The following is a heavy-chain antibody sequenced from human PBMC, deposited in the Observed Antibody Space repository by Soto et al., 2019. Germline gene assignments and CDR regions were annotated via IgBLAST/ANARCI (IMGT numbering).Heavy chain of an antibody. D-gene: IGHD3-10*01. V-gene: IGHV4-59*01. Sequence: SETLSLTCTFSGGSISSYYWSWIRQPPGKGLEWIGYIYYSGSTNYNPSLKSRVTISVDTSKNQFSLKLSSVTAADTAVYYCARDRGAGYYDYWGQGTLVTVSS. J-gene: IGHJ4*02. CDR3: ARDRGAGYYDY. CDR2: IYYSGST. CDR1: GGSISSYY.